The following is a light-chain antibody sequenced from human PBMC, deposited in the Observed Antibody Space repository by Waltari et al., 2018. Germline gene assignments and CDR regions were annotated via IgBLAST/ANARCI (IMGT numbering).Light chain of an antibody. CDR2: GAS. V-gene: IGKV3-15*01. CDR3: QQYDSWLLYT. Sequence: EIVMTQSPATLSVSPGERVTLSCRASQSVSSNLAWYQQKRGQAPRLLIYGASTRVTGIPARFSGRGSGRGFAVTISSLQSEDFAVYFCQQYDSWLLYTFGQGTNLEIK. J-gene: IGKJ2*01. CDR1: QSVSSN.